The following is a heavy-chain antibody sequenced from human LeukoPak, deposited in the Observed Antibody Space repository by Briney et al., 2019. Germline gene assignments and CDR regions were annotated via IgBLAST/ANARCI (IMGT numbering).Heavy chain of an antibody. D-gene: IGHD2-2*01. Sequence: ASVKVSCKASGYTFTKYAMHWVRQAPGQTLEWMAWINAGNGNTKYSQKFQGRVTITRDTSASIAYMELSSLRSEDTAVYYSAREACSSTRCYDLAFDIWGQGTMVTVSS. J-gene: IGHJ3*02. V-gene: IGHV1-3*01. CDR3: AREACSSTRCYDLAFDI. CDR2: INAGNGNT. CDR1: GYTFTKYA.